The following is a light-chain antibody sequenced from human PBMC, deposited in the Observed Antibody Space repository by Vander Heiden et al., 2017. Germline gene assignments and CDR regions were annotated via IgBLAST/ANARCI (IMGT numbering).Light chain of an antibody. CDR3: GTWDSSLSAVV. CDR1: SSNIGNNY. V-gene: IGLV1-51*01. CDR2: DNN. Sequence: LTQPPSVSAAPGQKVTISCSGSSSNIGNNYVSWYQQHPGTAPKLLIYDNNKRPSGSPDRFSGSKSGTSATLGITGLQTGDEADYYCGTWDSSLSAVVFGGGTKLTVL. J-gene: IGLJ2*01.